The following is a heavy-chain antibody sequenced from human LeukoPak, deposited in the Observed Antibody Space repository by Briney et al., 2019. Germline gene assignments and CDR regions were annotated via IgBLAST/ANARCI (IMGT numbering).Heavy chain of an antibody. CDR3: AREVGYCSGGSCSREFDY. J-gene: IGHJ4*02. CDR2: TNPNSGNT. Sequence: ASVKVSCKASGYTFTSYDINRVRKATGQGLEWKGWTNPNSGNTGYAQNFQGRVTMTRNTSISTAYMELSSLTSEDTAVYYCAREVGYCSGGSCSREFDYWGQGTLVTVS. CDR1: GYTFTSYD. V-gene: IGHV1-8*01. D-gene: IGHD2-15*01.